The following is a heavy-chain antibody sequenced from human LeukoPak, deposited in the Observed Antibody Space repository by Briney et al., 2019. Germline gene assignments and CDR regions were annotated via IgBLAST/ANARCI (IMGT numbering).Heavy chain of an antibody. V-gene: IGHV4-34*01. CDR3: ARTSIYYDSSGYRS. CDR1: GGSFSGYY. J-gene: IGHJ5*02. CDR2: INHSGST. Sequence: PSETLSLTCAVSGGSFSGYYWSWIRQPPGKGLERIGEINHSGSTNYNPSLKSRVTISVDTSKNQFSLKLSSVTAADTAVYYCARTSIYYDSSGYRSWGQGTLVTVSS. D-gene: IGHD3-22*01.